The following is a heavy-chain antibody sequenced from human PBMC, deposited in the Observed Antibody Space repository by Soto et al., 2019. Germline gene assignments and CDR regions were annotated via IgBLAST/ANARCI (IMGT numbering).Heavy chain of an antibody. Sequence: ASVKVSCKVSGYTLTELSMHCVRQAPGKGLEWMGGFDPEDGETIYAQKFQGRVTMTEDTSTDTAYMELSSLRSEDTAVYYCATNNWNDGNLDYWGQGTLVTVSS. CDR1: GYTLTELS. CDR3: ATNNWNDGNLDY. D-gene: IGHD1-20*01. J-gene: IGHJ4*02. CDR2: FDPEDGET. V-gene: IGHV1-24*01.